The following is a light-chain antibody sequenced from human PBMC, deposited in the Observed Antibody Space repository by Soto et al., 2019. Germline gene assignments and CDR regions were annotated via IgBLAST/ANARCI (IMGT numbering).Light chain of an antibody. J-gene: IGKJ4*01. CDR2: DAS. CDR3: QQRSDWPST. V-gene: IGKV3-11*01. Sequence: EIVLTQSPATLSLSPGERATLSCRASQSVRRYLAWYQQKPGQAPRLLIYDASNRAPGIPARFSGSGSGTDFTITISSLEPEDFAVYYCQQRSDWPSTFGGGTKLQIK. CDR1: QSVRRY.